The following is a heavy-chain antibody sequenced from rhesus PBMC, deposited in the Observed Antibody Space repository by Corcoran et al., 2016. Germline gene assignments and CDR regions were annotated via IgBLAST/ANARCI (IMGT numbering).Heavy chain of an antibody. D-gene: IGHD1-44*01. CDR2: IVGSSGST. CDR1: GGSISGSY. J-gene: IGHJ4*01. V-gene: IGHV4-165*02. CDR3: ASLRPYSY. Sequence: QVQLQESGPGLVKPSETLSLTCSVSGGSISGSYWHSIRTPPGKGLEWIGYIVGSSGSTYYNPSLKSRVTISKDTSKNQFSLKLSSVTAADTAVYYCASLRPYSYWGQGVLVTVSS.